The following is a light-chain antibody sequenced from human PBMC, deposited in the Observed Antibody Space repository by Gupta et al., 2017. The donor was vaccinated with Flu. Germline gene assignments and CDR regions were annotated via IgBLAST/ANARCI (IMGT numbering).Light chain of an antibody. CDR3: QQGENYVLT. CDR2: AAS. J-gene: IGKJ4*01. CDR1: QSISNY. V-gene: IGKV1-39*01. Sequence: DMQMTQSPSFLSASVGDRVTITCRASQSISNYLNWYQQKPGTAPKLLIHAASTLQSGVPSRFSGSGSGTDCTLTISSLQPEDLATDYCQQGENYVLTFGDGTKVEI.